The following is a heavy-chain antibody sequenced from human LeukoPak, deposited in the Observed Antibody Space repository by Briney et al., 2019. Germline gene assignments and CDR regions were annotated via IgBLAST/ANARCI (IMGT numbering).Heavy chain of an antibody. CDR1: GYSFSDYY. D-gene: IGHD3-10*01. CDR3: ARGDYYGSKKVVAA. CDR2: ISPNSGDT. J-gene: IGHJ5*02. V-gene: IGHV1-2*02. Sequence: ASVKVSCKASGYSFSDYYINWVRQAPGQGLEWMGWISPNSGDTNYAQKFQDRVTMSRDTSITTAYMELTFLRSDDTAVYYCARGDYYGSKKVVAAWGQGTLVTVSS.